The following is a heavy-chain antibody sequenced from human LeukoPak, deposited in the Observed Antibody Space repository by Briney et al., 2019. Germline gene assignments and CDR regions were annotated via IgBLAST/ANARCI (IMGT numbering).Heavy chain of an antibody. J-gene: IGHJ4*02. CDR2: IHHSGST. Sequence: SETLSLTCIVSGYSISSGYYWGWIRQPPGKGLEWIGMIHHSGSTYYNPSLKSRVTISGDTSKNQFSLKLISVTAADTAVYYCAMGFRGGAHDYWGQGTLVTVSS. D-gene: IGHD2-21*01. CDR3: AMGFRGGAHDY. V-gene: IGHV4-38-2*02. CDR1: GYSISSGYY.